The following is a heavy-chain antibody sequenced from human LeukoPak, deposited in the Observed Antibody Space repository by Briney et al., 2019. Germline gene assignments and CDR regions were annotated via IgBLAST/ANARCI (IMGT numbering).Heavy chain of an antibody. CDR1: GFSFTSHA. J-gene: IGHJ4*01. V-gene: IGHV3-23*01. CDR2: ISPSGDT. D-gene: IGHD3-10*01. Sequence: GGSLRLSSGAAGFSFTSHALTWVRQAPGKGLEWVSSISPSGDTYYADSVKGRFTSSRDSSTSTLYLQMNSLRVEDTAVYYCAKVTWFGEPGWGHGTLVTVSS. CDR3: AKVTWFGEPG.